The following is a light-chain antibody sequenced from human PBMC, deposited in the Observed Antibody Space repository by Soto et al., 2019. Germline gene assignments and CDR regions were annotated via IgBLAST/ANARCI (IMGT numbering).Light chain of an antibody. Sequence: EIVLTQSPGTLSLSPGERATLSCRASQSVSSNYVAWYQQKPGQAPRLLIYGASSSATGIPDRFSGSGSGTDFTLTISRLEPEDFAVYYCQQYGSSLFTFGPGTKVDIK. CDR2: GAS. CDR1: QSVSSNY. J-gene: IGKJ3*01. CDR3: QQYGSSLFT. V-gene: IGKV3-20*01.